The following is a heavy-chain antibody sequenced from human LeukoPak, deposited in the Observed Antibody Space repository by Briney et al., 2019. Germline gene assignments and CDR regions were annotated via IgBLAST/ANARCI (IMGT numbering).Heavy chain of an antibody. CDR3: ARRGSGGRSFDI. CDR1: GGFVSSGSYY. V-gene: IGHV4-61*01. D-gene: IGHD2-15*01. CDR2: ISYSGST. Sequence: SETLSLTCTVSGGFVSSGSYYWTWLRQPPGMGLEWIGYISYSGSTNYNPSLKSRVTISVDTSKNQFSLNLSSVTAADTAVYYCARRGSGGRSFDIWGQGTMVTVSS. J-gene: IGHJ3*02.